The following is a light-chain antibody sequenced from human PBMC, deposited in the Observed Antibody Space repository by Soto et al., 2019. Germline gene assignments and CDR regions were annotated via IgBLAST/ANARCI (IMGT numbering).Light chain of an antibody. CDR2: GAS. V-gene: IGKV3-15*01. CDR1: LSVSSN. CDR3: QQYNNWPLT. J-gene: IGKJ5*01. Sequence: EIVMTQSPATLSVSPGETATLSCRASLSVSSNLAWYQHTPGQAPRLLLYGASTRATGLPVRFSGSGSGTEFTLTISSLQSEDCAVYYCQQYNNWPLTFGQGTRLEIK.